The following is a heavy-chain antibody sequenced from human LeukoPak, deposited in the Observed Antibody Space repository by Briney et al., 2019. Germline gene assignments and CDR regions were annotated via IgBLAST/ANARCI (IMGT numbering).Heavy chain of an antibody. CDR1: GFTFSSYA. D-gene: IGHD6-6*01. Sequence: PGGSLRLSCAASGFTFSSYAMSWVRQAPGKGLEWVSGISGSGGSTDHADPVKGRFTISRDNSKNTLYLQMNSLTAEDTAVYYCVKGPPSSSAQYFQHWGQGTLVTVSS. V-gene: IGHV3-23*01. J-gene: IGHJ1*01. CDR3: VKGPPSSSAQYFQH. CDR2: ISGSGGST.